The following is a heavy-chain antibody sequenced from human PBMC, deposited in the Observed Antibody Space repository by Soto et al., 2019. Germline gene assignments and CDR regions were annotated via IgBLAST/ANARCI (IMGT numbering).Heavy chain of an antibody. CDR2: IYTSGST. V-gene: IGHV4-4*07. CDR3: ARDGGGYCSSTSCTPDGMDV. D-gene: IGHD2-2*01. Sequence: SETLSLTCTVSGGSISSYYWSWIRQPAGKGLEWIGRIYTSGSTNYNPSLKSRVTMSVDTSKNQFSLKLSSVTAADTAVYYCARDGGGYCSSTSCTPDGMDVWGQGTTVTVYS. CDR1: GGSISSYY. J-gene: IGHJ6*02.